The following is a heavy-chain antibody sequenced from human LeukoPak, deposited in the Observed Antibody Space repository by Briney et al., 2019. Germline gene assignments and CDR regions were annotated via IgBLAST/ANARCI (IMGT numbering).Heavy chain of an antibody. D-gene: IGHD2-15*01. CDR2: INHSGST. Sequence: SETLSLTCAAYGGSFSGYYWSWIRQPPGKGLEWIGEINHSGSTNYNPSLKSRVTISVDTSKNQFSLKLSSVTAADTAVYYCAREKVARFDPWGQGTLVTVSS. CDR1: GGSFSGYY. J-gene: IGHJ5*02. CDR3: AREKVARFDP. V-gene: IGHV4-34*01.